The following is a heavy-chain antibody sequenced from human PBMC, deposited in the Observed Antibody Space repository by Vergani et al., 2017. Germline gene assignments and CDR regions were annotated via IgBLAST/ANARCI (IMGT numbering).Heavy chain of an antibody. J-gene: IGHJ2*01. CDR2: IHNRGKT. Sequence: QVRLEESGPGLVKPSETLSLTCSVSGYSIGSGFYWAWIRQSPGEGLQWLTSIHNRGKTYHNPSLKSRVSVSLATSKNRFSLNLTSVTATDTAVYYCARSQGDYWYFDLWGPGSLVTVSS. D-gene: IGHD2-21*01. V-gene: IGHV4-38-2*01. CDR3: ARSQGDYWYFDL. CDR1: GYSIGSGFY.